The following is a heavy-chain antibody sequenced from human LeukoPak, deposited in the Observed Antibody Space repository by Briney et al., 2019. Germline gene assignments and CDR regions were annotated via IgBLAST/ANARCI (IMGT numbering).Heavy chain of an antibody. CDR2: IYTSGST. J-gene: IGHJ4*02. CDR1: GGSISSGSYY. Sequence: SETLSLTCTVSGGSISSGSYYWSWIRQPAGKGLEWIGRIYTSGSTNYNPSLKSRVTISVDTSKNQFSLKLSSVTAADTAVYYCARDLAGYSSGWQPGAFDYWGQGTLVTVSS. D-gene: IGHD6-19*01. CDR3: ARDLAGYSSGWQPGAFDY. V-gene: IGHV4-61*02.